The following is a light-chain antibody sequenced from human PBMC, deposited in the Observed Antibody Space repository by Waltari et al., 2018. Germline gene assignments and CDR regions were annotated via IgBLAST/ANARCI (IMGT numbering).Light chain of an antibody. CDR3: QQYNSYSPYT. CDR1: QSISSW. CDR2: KAS. V-gene: IGKV1-5*03. J-gene: IGKJ2*01. Sequence: IQMTHSPSTLSASVGDRVTIHCRASQSISSWLAWYQQKPGKAPKLLIYKASSLESGVPSRFSGSGSGTEFTLTISSLQPDDFATYYCQQYNSYSPYTFGQGTKLEIK.